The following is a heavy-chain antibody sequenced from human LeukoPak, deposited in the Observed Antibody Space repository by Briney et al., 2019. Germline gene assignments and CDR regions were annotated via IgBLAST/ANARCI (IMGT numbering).Heavy chain of an antibody. D-gene: IGHD1-1*01. CDR2: TLYDGTMA. CDR3: AKERTRVAGGWT. Sequence: GGSLRLSCAASGFTFNTYAMHWVRQAPGKGLEWVAVTLYDGTMAYYADSVKGRFTISRDNSKNTMYLQMNSLRTEDTAVYYCAKERTRVAGGWTWGQGTLVTVSS. V-gene: IGHV3-30*19. CDR1: GFTFNTYA. J-gene: IGHJ5*02.